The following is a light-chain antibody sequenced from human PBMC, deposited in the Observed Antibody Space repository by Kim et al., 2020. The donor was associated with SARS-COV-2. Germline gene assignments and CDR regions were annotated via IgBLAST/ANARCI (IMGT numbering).Light chain of an antibody. V-gene: IGKV3-20*01. Sequence: EIVLTQSPGTLSLSPGERATLSCRASQTVSSSYLDWCQQKPGQAPRLLIYGASSRATGIPDRFSGSGSETDFSLTISRLETEDFAVYYCQQYGSSPRTFGQGTKLEIK. J-gene: IGKJ2*01. CDR1: QTVSSSY. CDR3: QQYGSSPRT. CDR2: GAS.